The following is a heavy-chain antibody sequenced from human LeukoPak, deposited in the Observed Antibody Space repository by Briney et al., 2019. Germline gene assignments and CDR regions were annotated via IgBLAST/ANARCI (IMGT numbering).Heavy chain of an antibody. CDR1: GFTFSSYE. D-gene: IGHD2-2*01. CDR3: AKAGLRYCSSTSCLRFDP. V-gene: IGHV3-23*01. Sequence: GGSLRLSCAASGFTFSSYEMNWVRQAPGKGLEWVSAISGSGGSTYYADSVKGRFTISRDNSKNTLYLQMNSLRAEDTAVYYCAKAGLRYCSSTSCLRFDPWGQGTLVTVSS. J-gene: IGHJ5*02. CDR2: ISGSGGST.